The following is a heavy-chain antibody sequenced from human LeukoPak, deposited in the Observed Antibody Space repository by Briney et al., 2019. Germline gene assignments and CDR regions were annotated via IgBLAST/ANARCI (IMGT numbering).Heavy chain of an antibody. V-gene: IGHV3-23*01. J-gene: IGHJ4*02. CDR3: AKDYLYGDPVGTFGY. CDR2: ISGSGGST. CDR1: GFTFSSYA. D-gene: IGHD4-17*01. Sequence: PGGSLRLSCAASGFTFSSYAMSWVRQAPGKGLEWVSAISGSGGSTDYADTVKGRFTISRDNSKNTLYLQMNSLRAEATAVYYCAKDYLYGDPVGTFGYWGQGTLVTVSS.